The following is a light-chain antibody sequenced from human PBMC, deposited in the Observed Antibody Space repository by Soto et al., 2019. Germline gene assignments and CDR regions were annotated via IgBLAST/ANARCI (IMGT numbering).Light chain of an antibody. CDR2: DVS. CDR1: SSDVGGYNY. J-gene: IGLJ1*01. V-gene: IGLV2-14*01. CDR3: SSYTSSSTIVV. Sequence: QSALTQPASVSGSPGQSITISCTGTSSDVGGYNYVSWYQQHPGKAPKLMIYDVSNRPSGVSNRFSVSKSGNTASLTISGLKAEVEADSYCSSYTSSSTIVVFGTGTKLTVL.